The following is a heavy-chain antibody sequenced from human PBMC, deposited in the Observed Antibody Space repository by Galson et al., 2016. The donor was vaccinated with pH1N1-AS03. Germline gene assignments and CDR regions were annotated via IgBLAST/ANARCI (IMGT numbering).Heavy chain of an antibody. Sequence: SLRLSCAASGFTFSRHAMHWVRQPPGKGLEWVAVISYDGSNKYYADSVKGRFTISRDNSKNTLYLRMNSLRVEDTAVYYCARPRVGNSRWGFEDWGQGTLVTVSS. J-gene: IGHJ4*02. CDR1: GFTFSRHA. CDR2: ISYDGSNK. CDR3: ARPRVGNSRWGFED. V-gene: IGHV3-30*04. D-gene: IGHD6-13*01.